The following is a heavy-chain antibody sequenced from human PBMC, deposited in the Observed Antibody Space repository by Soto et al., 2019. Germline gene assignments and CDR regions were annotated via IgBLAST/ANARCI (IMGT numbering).Heavy chain of an antibody. J-gene: IGHJ4*02. CDR3: AMVYYDFWSGYYNSYFDY. V-gene: IGHV4-59*08. D-gene: IGHD3-3*01. CDR2: IYNNGGT. Sequence: SETLSLTCTVSGDSITSSYWTWIRQPPGKGLEWIGYIYNNGGTNYNPSLKSRVTISVDTSKNQFSLKLSSVTAADTAVYYCAMVYYDFWSGYYNSYFDYWGQGSLVTVSS. CDR1: GDSITSSY.